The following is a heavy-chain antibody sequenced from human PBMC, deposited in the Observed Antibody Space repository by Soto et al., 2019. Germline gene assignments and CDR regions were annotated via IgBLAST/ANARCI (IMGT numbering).Heavy chain of an antibody. Sequence: QITLKESGPTLVKPTQTLTLTCTFSGFSLSTSGVGVGWIRQPPGKALEWLALIYWDDDKRYSPSLKSRLTIAKDTSRDQLVLTMTNMEPVDTATYYCAHSPYYTDGSGYFREGSLHHWGQGTLVTVSS. CDR2: IYWDDDK. J-gene: IGHJ1*01. CDR1: GFSLSTSGVG. V-gene: IGHV2-5*02. D-gene: IGHD3-22*01. CDR3: AHSPYYTDGSGYFREGSLHH.